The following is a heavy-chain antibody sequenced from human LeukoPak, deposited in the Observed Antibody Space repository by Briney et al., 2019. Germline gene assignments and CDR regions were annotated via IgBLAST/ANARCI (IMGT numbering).Heavy chain of an antibody. D-gene: IGHD3-10*01. CDR3: ARDRGYCDY. Sequence: GGSLRLSCAASGFTFSSYSMNWVHQAPGKGLEWVSSISSSNSYIYYADSVKGRFTISRDNARNSLYLQVNSLRAEDTAVYYCARDRGYCDYWGQGTLVSVSS. CDR1: GFTFSSYS. J-gene: IGHJ4*02. CDR2: ISSSNSYI. V-gene: IGHV3-21*01.